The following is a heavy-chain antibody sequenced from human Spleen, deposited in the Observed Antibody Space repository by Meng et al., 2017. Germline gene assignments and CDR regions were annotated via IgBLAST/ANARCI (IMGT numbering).Heavy chain of an antibody. CDR2: INPSAGHT. D-gene: IGHD3-9*01. V-gene: IGHV1-46*01. J-gene: IGHJ6*02. Sequence: ASVKVSCKASGYTFTTYYIHWVRQAPGQGLEWMGIINPSAGHTNYAQKFQGRVTMTRDTSTSTVSMELTSLRSEDTAVYYCARSVYYDILTGYSWGPYGMDVWGQGTTVTVSS. CDR1: GYTFTTYY. CDR3: ARSVYYDILTGYSWGPYGMDV.